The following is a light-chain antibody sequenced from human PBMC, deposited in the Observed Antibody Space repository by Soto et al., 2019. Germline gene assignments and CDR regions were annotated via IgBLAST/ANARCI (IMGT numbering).Light chain of an antibody. V-gene: IGKV3D-20*02. CDR2: EAS. Sequence: EIVLTQSPGTLSLSPGERATFSCRASQSVRSSHLAWYQHKPGQAPRLLIYEASNRATGIPARFSGSGSGTDFTLTISSLEPEDFAVYYCQQRTDWVTFGGGTKVDI. CDR1: QSVRSSH. J-gene: IGKJ4*01. CDR3: QQRTDWVT.